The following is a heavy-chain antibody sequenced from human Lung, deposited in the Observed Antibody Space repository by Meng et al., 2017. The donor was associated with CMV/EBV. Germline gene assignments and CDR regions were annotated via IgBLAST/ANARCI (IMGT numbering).Heavy chain of an antibody. CDR3: ARSLFDSNDPFDY. Sequence: GRSXRLXCAASGFTFSSYTMNWVRQAPGKGLEWVSYISNTGSVKHYADSLRGRFTVSRDNAKNSLYLQMTSLRADDTAVYYCARSLFDSNDPFDYWGQGTVVTVSS. CDR1: GFTFSSYT. J-gene: IGHJ4*02. D-gene: IGHD3-22*01. CDR2: ISNTGSVK. V-gene: IGHV3-48*04.